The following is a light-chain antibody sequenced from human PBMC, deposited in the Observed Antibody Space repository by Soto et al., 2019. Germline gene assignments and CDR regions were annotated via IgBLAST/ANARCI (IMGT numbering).Light chain of an antibody. V-gene: IGKV3-11*01. Sequence: EIVLTQSPGTLSLSPGERATLFCRASQSVSSYLAWYQQKPGQAPRLLIYDTFNRATGIPARFSGSGSGTDFTLTISSLEPEDFAVYYCQQRRDWPLTFGGGTKVEIK. CDR2: DTF. CDR3: QQRRDWPLT. CDR1: QSVSSY. J-gene: IGKJ4*01.